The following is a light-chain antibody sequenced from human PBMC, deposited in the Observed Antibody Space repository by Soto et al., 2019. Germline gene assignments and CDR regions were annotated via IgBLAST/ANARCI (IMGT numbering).Light chain of an antibody. J-gene: IGKJ1*01. V-gene: IGKV1-39*01. CDR2: ATS. CDR3: QQSGTPPRT. CDR1: QTVSNY. Sequence: QRIHTKSNLSASVGDRISITCRASQTVSNYLNWYQQKPGKAPTLLISATSTLQSGVPSRFSGSGPGTEFTLTITSLQPEDFAAYYCQQSGTPPRTFGQGTKVAIK.